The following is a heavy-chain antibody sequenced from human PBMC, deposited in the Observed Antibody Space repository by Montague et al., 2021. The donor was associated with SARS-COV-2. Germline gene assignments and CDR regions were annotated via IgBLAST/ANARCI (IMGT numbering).Heavy chain of an antibody. D-gene: IGHD3-10*01. CDR1: GFTFSSYE. V-gene: IGHV3-48*03. CDR3: AREEDSYGLGTLDY. CDR2: ISSSGSTL. J-gene: IGHJ4*02. Sequence: SLRLSCAASGFTFSSYEMNWVRQAPGKGLEWVSYISSSGSTLYHADSVRGRFTISRDNARDSVYLQMNSLRAEDTAVYYCAREEDSYGLGTLDYWGQGTLVTVSS.